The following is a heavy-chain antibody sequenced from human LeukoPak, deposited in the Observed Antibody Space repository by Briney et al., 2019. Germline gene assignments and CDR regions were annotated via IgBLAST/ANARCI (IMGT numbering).Heavy chain of an antibody. D-gene: IGHD3-22*01. CDR2: IYYSGST. V-gene: IGHV4-39*07. CDR1: GGSISSSSYY. Sequence: PSETLSLTCTVSGGSISSSSYYWGWIRQPPGKGLEWIGSIYYSGSTYYNPSLKSRVTISVDTSKNQFSLKLSSVTAADTAVYYCARLYYYDSTVKGALYDYWGQGTLVTVSS. J-gene: IGHJ4*02. CDR3: ARLYYYDSTVKGALYDY.